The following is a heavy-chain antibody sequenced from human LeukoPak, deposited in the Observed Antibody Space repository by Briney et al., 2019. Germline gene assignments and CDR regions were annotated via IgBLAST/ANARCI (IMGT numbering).Heavy chain of an antibody. CDR1: TFTFSTYW. Sequence: PGGSLRLSCVASTFTFSTYWMNWVRQIPGKGLEWVANIKQDGSEKYYVDSVKGRFTISRDNAKNSLYLQMNSLRAEDTAVYYCARAIVVVVGAGRYYYYMDVWGKGTTVTVSS. CDR2: IKQDGSEK. CDR3: ARAIVVVVGAGRYYYYMDV. D-gene: IGHD2-15*01. J-gene: IGHJ6*03. V-gene: IGHV3-7*01.